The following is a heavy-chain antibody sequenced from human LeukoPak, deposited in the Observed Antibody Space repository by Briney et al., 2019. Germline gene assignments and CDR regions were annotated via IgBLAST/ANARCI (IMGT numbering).Heavy chain of an antibody. J-gene: IGHJ1*01. D-gene: IGHD2-21*01. CDR1: GYTLTELS. Sequence: ASVKVSCKVSGYTLTELSMHWVRQAPGKGLEWMGGFDPEDGETIYAQKFQGRVTMTEDTSTDTAYMELSSLRSEDTAVYYCAKVRAVVVVIALEYFQHWGQGTLVTVSS. V-gene: IGHV1-24*01. CDR3: AKVRAVVVVIALEYFQH. CDR2: FDPEDGET.